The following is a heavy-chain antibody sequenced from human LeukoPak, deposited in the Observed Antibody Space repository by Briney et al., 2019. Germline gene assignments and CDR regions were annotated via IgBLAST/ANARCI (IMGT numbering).Heavy chain of an antibody. J-gene: IGHJ4*02. V-gene: IGHV3-30*18. CDR1: GFTFSSYG. CDR3: AKDVGYYGSGSYHSD. Sequence: SGRSLRLSCAASGFTFSSYGMHWVRQAPGKGLEWVAVISNDGIKKYYADSVKGRFTISRDNSKNTLYLQMNSLRVEDTAVYYCAKDVGYYGSGSYHSDWGQGTLVTVSS. CDR2: ISNDGIKK. D-gene: IGHD3-10*01.